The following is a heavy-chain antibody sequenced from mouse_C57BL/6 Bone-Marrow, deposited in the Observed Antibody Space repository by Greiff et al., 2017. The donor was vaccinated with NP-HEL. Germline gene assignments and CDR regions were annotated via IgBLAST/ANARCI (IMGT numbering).Heavy chain of an antibody. Sequence: QVQLQQSGAELVRPGTSVKVSCKASGYAFTNYLIEWVKQRPGQGLEWIGVINPGSGGTNYNEKFKGKATLTANKSSSTTYMQLSSLTSEDSAVYFCAGREKFDRGRVSSDYGGRGTALTVSS. CDR2: INPGSGGT. CDR1: GYAFTNYL. J-gene: IGHJ2*01. CDR3: AGREKFDRGRVSSDY. V-gene: IGHV1-54*01.